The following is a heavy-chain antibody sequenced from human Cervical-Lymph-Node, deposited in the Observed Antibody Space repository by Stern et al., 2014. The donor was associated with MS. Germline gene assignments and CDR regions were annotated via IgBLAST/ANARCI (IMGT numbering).Heavy chain of an antibody. D-gene: IGHD6-19*01. CDR3: ARESSLAGDP. J-gene: IGHJ5*02. Sequence: VQLVQSGAEVKKPGASVEVSCKASGYTFIDYYMDWVRQAPGQGLEWMGLINPTSGGTKYAQKFQGRVTMTRDTSISTAYLELTRLTSDDTAVYYCARESSLAGDPWGQGTLVTVSS. V-gene: IGHV1-2*06. CDR1: GYTFIDYY. CDR2: INPTSGGT.